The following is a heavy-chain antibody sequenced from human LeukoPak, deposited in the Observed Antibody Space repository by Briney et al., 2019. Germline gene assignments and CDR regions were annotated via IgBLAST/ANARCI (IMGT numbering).Heavy chain of an antibody. J-gene: IGHJ4*02. CDR2: IFTSGNT. CDR1: GDSISSGGYY. Sequence: PSETLSLTCTVSGDSISSGGYYWTWIRQHPGKGLEWIGNIFTSGNTYYNPSLKGRIFTSVDTSKSQFSLRLTSVTAADTALYYCARATLRGDPFDFWGQGLQVTVSS. CDR3: ARATLRGDPFDF. V-gene: IGHV4-31*03. D-gene: IGHD2-21*02.